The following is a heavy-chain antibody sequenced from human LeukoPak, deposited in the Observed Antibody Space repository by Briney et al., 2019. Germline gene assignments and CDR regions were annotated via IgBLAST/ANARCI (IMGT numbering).Heavy chain of an antibody. D-gene: IGHD3-22*01. Sequence: GGSLRLSCAASGLTFSDYYMTWIRQAPGKGLEWVSFISSSGTTIYSADSVRGGFTVSRDNAKNSLFLHMNSLRAEDTAVYYCAIQITMIVVVPYFDYWGQGTLVTVSS. CDR3: AIQITMIVVVPYFDY. J-gene: IGHJ4*02. CDR1: GLTFSDYY. V-gene: IGHV3-11*04. CDR2: ISSSGTTI.